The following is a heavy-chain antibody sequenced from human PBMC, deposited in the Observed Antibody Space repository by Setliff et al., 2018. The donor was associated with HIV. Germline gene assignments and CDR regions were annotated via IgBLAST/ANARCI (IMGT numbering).Heavy chain of an antibody. Sequence: PGGSLRLSCSASAFTFSDYEMNWVRQSPGKGLEWASHISPSGTTIYYADSVKGRFSVSRNNAKNSLFLQMDSLRVEDTAIYYCVRDKTLAVAGLDVFDIWGQGTMVTVSS. CDR1: AFTFSDYE. V-gene: IGHV3-48*03. D-gene: IGHD6-19*01. J-gene: IGHJ3*02. CDR3: VRDKTLAVAGLDVFDI. CDR2: ISPSGTTI.